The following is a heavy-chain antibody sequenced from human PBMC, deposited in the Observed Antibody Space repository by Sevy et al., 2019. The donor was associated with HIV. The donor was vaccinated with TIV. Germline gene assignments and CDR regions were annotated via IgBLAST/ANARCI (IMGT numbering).Heavy chain of an antibody. CDR2: ISWNGENM. D-gene: IGHD3-22*01. CDR1: GFMFDAYA. CDR3: VKGMDSAGKYVNFDS. V-gene: IGHV3-9*01. Sequence: GGSLRLSCAVSGFMFDAYAMHWVRQSPGKGLEWVSSISWNGENMGYADFVKGRFTISRDNAKKSLYLLMNGLRVEDTALFYCVKGMDSAGKYVNFDSWGQGTLVTVSS. J-gene: IGHJ4*02.